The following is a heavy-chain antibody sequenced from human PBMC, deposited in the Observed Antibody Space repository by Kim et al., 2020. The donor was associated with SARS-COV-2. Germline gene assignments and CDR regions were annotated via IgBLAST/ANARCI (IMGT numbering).Heavy chain of an antibody. CDR3: AKAEAYDY. V-gene: IGHV3-30*02. J-gene: IGHJ4*02. CDR2: GSNR. Sequence: GSNRSYPDPVKGRFTISRDNSKNTLYLQMNSLRAEDTAVYYCAKAEAYDYWGQGTLVTVSS.